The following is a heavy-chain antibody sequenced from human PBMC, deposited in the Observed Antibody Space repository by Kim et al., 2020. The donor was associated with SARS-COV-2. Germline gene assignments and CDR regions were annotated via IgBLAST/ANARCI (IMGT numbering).Heavy chain of an antibody. Sequence: SETLSLTCTVSGGYVSSYYWIWIRHPPGKGLEWIGYISNGGNTKYNPSLKSRVTISQDKSKNQFSLKVNSVTAADTAVYYCARILGTFDSSGLGWYFDLWGRGAQVSVSS. V-gene: IGHV4-59*02. CDR1: GGYVSSYY. CDR2: ISNGGNT. J-gene: IGHJ2*01. D-gene: IGHD3-22*01. CDR3: ARILGTFDSSGLGWYFDL.